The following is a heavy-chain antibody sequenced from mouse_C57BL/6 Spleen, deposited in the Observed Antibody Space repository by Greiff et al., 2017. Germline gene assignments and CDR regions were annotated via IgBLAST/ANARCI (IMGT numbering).Heavy chain of an antibody. V-gene: IGHV1-15*01. D-gene: IGHD1-1*01. CDR1: GYTFTDYE. CDR3: TRRTYYNSSSYFWYFDV. Sequence: VQLQQSGAELVRPGASVTLSCKASGYTFTDYEMHWVKQTPVHGLAWIGAIDPETGGTAYNQKFKGKAILTADKSSSTAYMELRRLTSEDSAVYDCTRRTYYNSSSYFWYFDVWGTGTTVTVSS. J-gene: IGHJ1*03. CDR2: IDPETGGT.